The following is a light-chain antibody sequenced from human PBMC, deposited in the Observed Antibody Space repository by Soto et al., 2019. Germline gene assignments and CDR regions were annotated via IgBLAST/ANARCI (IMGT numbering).Light chain of an antibody. CDR1: QSISSY. CDR2: AAS. CDR3: QQRYSTPYT. V-gene: IGKV1-39*01. J-gene: IGKJ2*01. Sequence: DIQMTQSPSSLSASVGDRVTITCRASQSISSYLNWYQQKPGKAPKLLIYAASSSQSGVPSRFSGSGSGTDFTLTISSLQPEDFATYYCQQRYSTPYTFGQGTKLEIK.